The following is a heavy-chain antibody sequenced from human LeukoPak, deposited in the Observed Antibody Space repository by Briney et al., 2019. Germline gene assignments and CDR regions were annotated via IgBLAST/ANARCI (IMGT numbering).Heavy chain of an antibody. Sequence: GGSLRLSCSASGFQFSSFWMHWVRQAPGKGLEWVSSISSSSSYIYYADSVKGRFTTSRDNAKNSLYLQMNSLRAEDTAVYYCARGYPVPTWFDPWGQGTLVTVSS. CDR1: GFQFSSFW. CDR2: ISSSSSYI. V-gene: IGHV3-21*01. D-gene: IGHD1-14*01. J-gene: IGHJ5*02. CDR3: ARGYPVPTWFDP.